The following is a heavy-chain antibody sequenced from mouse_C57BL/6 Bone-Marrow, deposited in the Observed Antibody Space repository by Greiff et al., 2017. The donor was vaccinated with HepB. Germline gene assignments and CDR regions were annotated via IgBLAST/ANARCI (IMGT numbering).Heavy chain of an antibody. Sequence: VQLQQPGAELVKPGASVKMSCKASGYTFTSYWITWVKQRPGQGLEWIGDIYPGSGSTNYNEKFKSKATLTVDTSSSTAYMQLSSLTSEDSAVYYCARGIYYYDREYFDVWGTGTTVTVSS. V-gene: IGHV1-55*01. J-gene: IGHJ1*03. D-gene: IGHD1-1*01. CDR1: GYTFTSYW. CDR3: ARGIYYYDREYFDV. CDR2: IYPGSGST.